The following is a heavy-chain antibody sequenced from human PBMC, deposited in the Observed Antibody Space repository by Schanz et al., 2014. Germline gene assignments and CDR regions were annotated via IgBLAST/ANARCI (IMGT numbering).Heavy chain of an antibody. CDR3: PREMGSALLRYFDL. CDR2: ISDSK. D-gene: IGHD1-26*01. Sequence: EVQLVESGGGLIQPGGSLRLSCAVSGFTFSSYAMNWVRQAPGKGLEWVSGISDSKYYVDSVEGRFTISRDNSKNTLYLQMNNLRAEDTAVYYCPREMGSALLRYFDLWGRGTLVTVSS. J-gene: IGHJ2*01. CDR1: GFTFSSYA. V-gene: IGHV3-23*04.